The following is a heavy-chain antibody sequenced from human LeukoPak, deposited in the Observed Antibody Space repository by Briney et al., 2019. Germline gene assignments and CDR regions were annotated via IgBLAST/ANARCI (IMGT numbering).Heavy chain of an antibody. CDR1: GFTFSTYW. CDR3: AKDPHTYDFWSGYYGSDY. V-gene: IGHV3-7*03. CDR2: IKQDGTEK. Sequence: PGGSLRLSCAASGFTFSTYWMGWVRQAPGKGLEWVAVIKQDGTEKYYVDSVKGRFTISRDNAKNTLYLQMNSLRAEDTAVYYCAKDPHTYDFWSGYYGSDYWGQGTLVTVSS. J-gene: IGHJ4*02. D-gene: IGHD3-3*01.